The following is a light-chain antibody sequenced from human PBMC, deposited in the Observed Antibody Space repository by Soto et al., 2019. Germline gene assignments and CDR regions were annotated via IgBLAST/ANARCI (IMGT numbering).Light chain of an antibody. V-gene: IGKV3D-15*01. Sequence: IVMTQSPATLSVSPGERATLSCRTSQGVSSNLAWYQQKPGQAPRLLIYGASNRATGIPARFSGSGSGTDFTLTISSLEPEDFAVYYCQQREHWPPITFGQGTRLEIK. CDR2: GAS. J-gene: IGKJ5*01. CDR1: QGVSSN. CDR3: QQREHWPPIT.